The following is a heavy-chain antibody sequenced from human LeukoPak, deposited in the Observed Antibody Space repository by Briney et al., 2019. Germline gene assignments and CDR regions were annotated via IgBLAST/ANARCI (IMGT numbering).Heavy chain of an antibody. D-gene: IGHD1-26*01. J-gene: IGHJ3*02. V-gene: IGHV3-15*01. Sequence: GSLRLSCAASGFTFSNAWMSWVRQAPGKGLEWVGRIKSKTDGGTTDYAAPVKGRFTISRDDSKNTLYLQMNSLKTEDTAVYYCAKDPTGVGATPYDAFDIWGQGTMVTVSS. CDR1: GFTFSNAW. CDR2: IKSKTDGGTT. CDR3: AKDPTGVGATPYDAFDI.